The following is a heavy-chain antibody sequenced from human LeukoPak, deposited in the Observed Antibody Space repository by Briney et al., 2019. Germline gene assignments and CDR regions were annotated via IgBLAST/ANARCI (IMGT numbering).Heavy chain of an antibody. CDR2: ISGSGGST. Sequence: GGSLRLSCAASGFTFSSYAMSWVRQAPGKGLEWVSAISGSGGSTYYADSVKGRFTISRDNSKNTLYLQMNSQRAEDTAVYYCAKVGRIVVVPAAIDYWGQGTLVTVSS. D-gene: IGHD2-2*01. J-gene: IGHJ4*02. CDR3: AKVGRIVVVPAAIDY. CDR1: GFTFSSYA. V-gene: IGHV3-23*01.